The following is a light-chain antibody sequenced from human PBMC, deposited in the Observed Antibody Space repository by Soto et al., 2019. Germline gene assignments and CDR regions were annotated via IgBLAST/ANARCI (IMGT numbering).Light chain of an antibody. CDR1: QSVSSY. J-gene: IGKJ4*01. V-gene: IGKV3-11*01. Sequence: EIVLTQSPATLSLSPGERATLSCRASQSVSSYLAWYQQKPGQAPRLLIYDASNRATGIPARFSGSGSGTDFTLTISSLEPEDFAAYYCHQRSNWPPLTFGGGTKVEIK. CDR2: DAS. CDR3: HQRSNWPPLT.